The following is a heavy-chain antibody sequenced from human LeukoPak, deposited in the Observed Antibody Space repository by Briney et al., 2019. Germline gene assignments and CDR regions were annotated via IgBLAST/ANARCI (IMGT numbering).Heavy chain of an antibody. D-gene: IGHD1-26*01. CDR2: IHYSGST. CDR1: GGSISSSSYY. CDR3: ARGRDSGNNRNWFDP. V-gene: IGHV4-39*07. J-gene: IGHJ5*02. Sequence: PSETLSLTCTVSGGSISSSSYYWGWIRQPPGKGLEWIGSIHYSGSTNYNPSLKSRVTILVDTSKNQFSLKVSSVTAADTAVYFCARGRDSGNNRNWFDPWGQGTLVTVSS.